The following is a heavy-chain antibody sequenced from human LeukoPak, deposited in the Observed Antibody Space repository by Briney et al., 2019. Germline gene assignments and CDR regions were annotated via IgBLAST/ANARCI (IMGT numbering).Heavy chain of an antibody. CDR3: TTDLYCSSTSCYSEFDY. D-gene: IGHD2-2*01. CDR2: IKSKTDGGTT. Sequence: GGSLRLSCAASGFTFSNAWMSWVRQAPGKGLEWVGRIKSKTDGGTTDYAAPVKGRFTSSRDDSKNTLYLQMNSLKTEDTAVYYCTTDLYCSSTSCYSEFDYWGQGTLVTVSS. J-gene: IGHJ4*02. V-gene: IGHV3-15*01. CDR1: GFTFSNAW.